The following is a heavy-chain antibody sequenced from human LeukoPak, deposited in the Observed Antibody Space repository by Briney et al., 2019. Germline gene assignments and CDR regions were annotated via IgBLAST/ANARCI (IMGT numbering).Heavy chain of an antibody. V-gene: IGHV3-7*05. Sequence: GGSLRLSCAASGFMFSRYWMSWVRQAPGKGLEWVANIRQDGATKYYVDSVKGRFTISRDNAKNSLNLQMSSLRAEDTAVYYCAREGIVGATTDYWGQGTLVTVSS. CDR3: AREGIVGATTDY. CDR2: IRQDGATK. D-gene: IGHD1-26*01. J-gene: IGHJ4*02. CDR1: GFMFSRYW.